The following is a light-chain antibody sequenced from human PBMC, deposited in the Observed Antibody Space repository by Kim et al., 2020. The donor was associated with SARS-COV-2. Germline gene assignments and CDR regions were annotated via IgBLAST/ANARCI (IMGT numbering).Light chain of an antibody. CDR1: GNNIGAEG. CDR3: SAWDNSLRAWV. V-gene: IGLV10-54*01. J-gene: IGLJ3*02. Sequence: QAGLTQPPSVSKGLRQTATLTCTGNGNNIGAEGAAWLQQHQGHPPKLLSYRDDSRPSVISERFSASRSGNTASLTITGLQSGDEADYYCSAWDNSLRAWVFGGGTQLTVL. CDR2: RDD.